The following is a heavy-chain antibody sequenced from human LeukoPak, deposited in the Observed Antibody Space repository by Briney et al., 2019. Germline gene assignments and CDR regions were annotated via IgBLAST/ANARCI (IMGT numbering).Heavy chain of an antibody. CDR3: ARETYSSSWYFDY. V-gene: IGHV4-59*12. CDR2: IYYSGST. D-gene: IGHD6-13*01. CDR1: GGSISSNY. Sequence: SETLSLTCTVSGGSISSNYWSWVRQPPGKGLECIGYIYYSGSTNYNPSLKSRVTISVDKSKNQFSLKLSSVTAADTAVYYCARETYSSSWYFDYWGQGTLVTVSS. J-gene: IGHJ4*02.